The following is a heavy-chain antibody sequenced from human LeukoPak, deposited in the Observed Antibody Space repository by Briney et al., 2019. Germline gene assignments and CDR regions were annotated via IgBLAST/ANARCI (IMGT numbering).Heavy chain of an antibody. V-gene: IGHV3-74*01. J-gene: IGHJ4*02. D-gene: IGHD3-10*01. CDR2: INNDGSIT. CDR1: GFTFSSSG. Sequence: GGTLRLSCAASGFTFSSSGMSWVRQAPGKGLVWVSHINNDGSITNYADSVKGRFTISRDNAKNTLYLQMNSLRAEDTAVYYCAKDLHYGSADYWGQGTLVTVSS. CDR3: AKDLHYGSADY.